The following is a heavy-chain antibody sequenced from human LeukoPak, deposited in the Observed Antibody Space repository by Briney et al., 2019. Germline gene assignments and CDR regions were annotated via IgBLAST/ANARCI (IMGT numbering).Heavy chain of an antibody. CDR1: GFTFSQYA. J-gene: IGHJ5*02. V-gene: IGHV3-23*01. CDR2: IHGSGDGT. D-gene: IGHD1-26*01. CDR3: ARDVGQFDP. Sequence: GGSLRLSCVASGFTFSQYAMSWVRQAPGKGLECVSGIHGSGDGTYYADSVKGRFTISRDNSENTLYLQMNSLTADDTDVYYCARDVGQFDPWGQGTLVTVSS.